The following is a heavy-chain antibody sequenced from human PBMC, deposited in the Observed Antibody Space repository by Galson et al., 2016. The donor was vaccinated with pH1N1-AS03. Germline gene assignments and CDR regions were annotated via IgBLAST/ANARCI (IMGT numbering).Heavy chain of an antibody. V-gene: IGHV4-59*08. D-gene: IGHD2-21*01. CDR1: GGSINSYY. J-gene: IGHJ6*02. CDR3: GRHLRNSYSMDV. CDR2: IYYTGDI. Sequence: ETLSLTCTVSGGSINSYYWTWIRQPPGKGLEWIGQIYYTGDIIYTPSLRSRVTISVDTSKNQLSLSLSSVTAADTAVYCCGRHLRNSYSMDVWGQGTTVTVSS.